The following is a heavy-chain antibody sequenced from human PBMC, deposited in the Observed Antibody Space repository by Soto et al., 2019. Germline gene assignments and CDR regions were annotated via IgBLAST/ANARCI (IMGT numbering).Heavy chain of an antibody. J-gene: IGHJ6*03. CDR3: ARRYCSSTSCYLGYYYYMDV. CDR2: ISAYNGNT. Sequence: ASVKVSCKASGYTFTSYGISWVRQAPGQGLEWMGWISAYNGNTNYAQKLQGRVTMTTDTSTSTAYMELRSLRSDDTAVYYCARRYCSSTSCYLGYYYYMDVWGKGTTVTVSS. V-gene: IGHV1-18*01. CDR1: GYTFTSYG. D-gene: IGHD2-2*01.